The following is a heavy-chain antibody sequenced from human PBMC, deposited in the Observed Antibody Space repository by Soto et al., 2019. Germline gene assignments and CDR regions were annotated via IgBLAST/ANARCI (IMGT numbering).Heavy chain of an antibody. CDR1: GGSISNFY. CDR2: VYYTGST. CDR3: ARTVLGPDLLADSFVDYYYMDV. V-gene: IGHV4-59*08. J-gene: IGHJ6*03. D-gene: IGHD3-9*01. Sequence: SETLSLTCTVSGGSISNFYRSWIRQPPGKGLEWIGYVYYTGSTSYNPSLKRRVTFSADSSRGQFSLRLNSVTAADTAVYYCARTVLGPDLLADSFVDYYYMDVWGQGTMVTVSS.